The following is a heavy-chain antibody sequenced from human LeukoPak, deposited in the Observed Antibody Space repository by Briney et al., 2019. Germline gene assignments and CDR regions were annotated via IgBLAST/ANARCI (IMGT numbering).Heavy chain of an antibody. D-gene: IGHD3-22*01. CDR3: ARRSQTYESSGEWVDSLDY. V-gene: IGHV3-7*01. CDR2: INEDGSEI. Sequence: AGSLRLSCAASGLTSTSYWMTWVRQAPGKGLEWVANINEDGSEIYYVDSVRGRFTVSRDNAKKSHYLQMNSLGAEHTAVYYSARRSQTYESSGEWVDSLDYWGQGAPVTVSS. CDR1: GLTSTSYW. J-gene: IGHJ4*02.